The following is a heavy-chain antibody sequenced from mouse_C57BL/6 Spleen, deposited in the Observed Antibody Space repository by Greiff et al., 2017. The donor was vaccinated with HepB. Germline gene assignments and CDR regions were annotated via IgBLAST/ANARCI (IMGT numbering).Heavy chain of an antibody. CDR3: AREDDGVFDY. Sequence: DVKLVESEGGLVQPGSSMKLSCTASGFTFSDYYMAWVRQVPEKGLEWVANINYDGSSTYYLDSLKSRFIISRDNAKNILYLQMSSLKSEDTATYYCAREDDGVFDYWGQGTTLTVSS. CDR1: GFTFSDYY. CDR2: INYDGSST. D-gene: IGHD2-12*01. V-gene: IGHV5-16*01. J-gene: IGHJ2*01.